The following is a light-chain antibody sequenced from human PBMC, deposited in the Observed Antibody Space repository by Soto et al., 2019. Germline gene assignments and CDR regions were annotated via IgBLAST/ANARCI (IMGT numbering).Light chain of an antibody. CDR3: QQYNGYWT. V-gene: IGKV1-5*03. CDR2: EAS. CDR1: QSISGS. J-gene: IGKJ1*01. Sequence: DIPMTQSPSTLSASVGDRVTITCRASQSISGSLAWYQQKPGKAPKLLIYEASNLKSGVPSRFSGSGSGTEYTLTINSLQPDDSASYYCQQYNGYWTFGQGTRVEIK.